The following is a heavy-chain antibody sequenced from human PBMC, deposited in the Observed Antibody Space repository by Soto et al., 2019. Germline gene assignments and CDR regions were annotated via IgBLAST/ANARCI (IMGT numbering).Heavy chain of an antibody. CDR1: GDSVSSNSAA. J-gene: IGHJ6*02. V-gene: IGHV6-1*01. CDR2: TYYRSKWYN. CDR3: ARAVRTYYYDSSGYYPYYYGMDV. Sequence: SQTLSLTCAISGDSVSSNSAAWNWIRQSPSRGLEWLGRTYYRSKWYNDYAVSVKSRITINPDTSKNQFSLQLNSVTPEDTAVYYCARAVRTYYYDSSGYYPYYYGMDVWGQGSKVTVSS. D-gene: IGHD3-22*01.